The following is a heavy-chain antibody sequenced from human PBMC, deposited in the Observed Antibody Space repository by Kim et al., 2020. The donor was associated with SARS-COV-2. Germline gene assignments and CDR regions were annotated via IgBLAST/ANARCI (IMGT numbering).Heavy chain of an antibody. V-gene: IGHV4-31*03. J-gene: IGHJ6*02. Sequence: SETLSLTCTVSGGSISSGGYYWSWIRQHPGKGLEWIGYIYYSGSTYYNPSLKSRVTISVDTSKNQFSLKLSSVTAADTAVYYCATSDYAYYYYGMDVWGQGTPVTVSS. CDR1: GGSISSGGYY. D-gene: IGHD4-17*01. CDR2: IYYSGST. CDR3: ATSDYAYYYYGMDV.